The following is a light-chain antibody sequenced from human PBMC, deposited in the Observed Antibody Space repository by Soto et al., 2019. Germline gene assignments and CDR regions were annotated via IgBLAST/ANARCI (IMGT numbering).Light chain of an antibody. CDR1: QGVRSD. CDR3: QQYNNWPPLT. CDR2: GAF. Sequence: EIVMTQSPAAFCVCPGAVATLSGRSSQGVRSDLAWYQQKPGQAPRLLIYGAFTRATGIPARFSGSGSGTEFTLTIRSLQSEDFAVYYCQQYNNWPPLTCGGGTKGDIK. V-gene: IGKV3-15*01. J-gene: IGKJ4*01.